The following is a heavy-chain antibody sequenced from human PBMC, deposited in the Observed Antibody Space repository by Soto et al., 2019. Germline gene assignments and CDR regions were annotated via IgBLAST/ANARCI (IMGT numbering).Heavy chain of an antibody. CDR2: ISAYNGNT. CDR1: GYTFTSYG. V-gene: IGHV1-18*01. Sequence: QVQLVQSGAEVKKPGASVKVSCKASGYTFTSYGISWVRQAPGQGLEWMGWISAYNGNTNYAQKLQGRVTMTTDTSTSTAYMELRSLRSDDTAVYYCATTQTGYSSSWRPLDYWGQGTLVTVSS. J-gene: IGHJ4*02. CDR3: ATTQTGYSSSWRPLDY. D-gene: IGHD6-13*01.